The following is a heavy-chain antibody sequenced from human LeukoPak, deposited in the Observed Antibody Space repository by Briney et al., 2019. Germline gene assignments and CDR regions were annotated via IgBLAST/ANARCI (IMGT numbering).Heavy chain of an antibody. CDR2: ISSNGGST. J-gene: IGHJ6*02. Sequence: PGGSLRLSCSASGFTFSSYAMHWVRQAPGKGLEYVSGISSNGGSTNYADSVKGRFTISRDNSKNTLYLQMNSLRAEDTAVYYCARGNYYGMDVWGQGTTVTVSS. CDR1: GFTFSSYA. CDR3: ARGNYYGMDV. V-gene: IGHV3-64*04.